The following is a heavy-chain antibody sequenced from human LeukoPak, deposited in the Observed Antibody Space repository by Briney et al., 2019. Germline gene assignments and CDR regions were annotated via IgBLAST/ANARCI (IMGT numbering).Heavy chain of an antibody. V-gene: IGHV3-21*01. CDR3: GRAFPPLRTSSAGDL. D-gene: IGHD3-16*01. CDR1: GFSFSDYD. CDR2: ISGRSSHV. J-gene: IGHJ1*01. Sequence: GSLRLSCSASGFSFSDYDMNWVRQAPGKGLEWVSAISGRSSHVYYGESVKGRFTISRDNAKNSLYLQLDSLGVEDTAVYYCGRAFPPLRTSSAGDLWGQGTLVTVSS.